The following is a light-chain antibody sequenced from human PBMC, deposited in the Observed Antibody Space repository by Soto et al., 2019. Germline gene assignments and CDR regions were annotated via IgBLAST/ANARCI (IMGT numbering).Light chain of an antibody. CDR2: GAS. Sequence: EIVLTQSAGTLSLSPGERATLSCRASQSVSSSYLALYQQKPGQAPRLLIYGASSRATGIPDRFSGSGSGTDFTLTISRLEPADFAVYYCQQYASSPLTFGGGTKVDIK. J-gene: IGKJ4*01. CDR3: QQYASSPLT. V-gene: IGKV3-20*01. CDR1: QSVSSSY.